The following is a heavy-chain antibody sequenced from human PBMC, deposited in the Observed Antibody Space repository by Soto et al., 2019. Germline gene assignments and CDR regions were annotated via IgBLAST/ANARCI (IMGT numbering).Heavy chain of an antibody. V-gene: IGHV3-30*03. Sequence: QVQLVESGGGVVQPGRSLRLSCTASGFTFESYGMHWVRQTPGKGLEWLAYISHEGVMKFYAGSVKGRFTISRDNSKNSLYLQMNSLRAEDTAVYFCARAPESFSYGLDVWGQGTTVTVSS. CDR3: ARAPESFSYGLDV. J-gene: IGHJ6*02. CDR2: ISHEGVMK. D-gene: IGHD3-10*01. CDR1: GFTFESYG.